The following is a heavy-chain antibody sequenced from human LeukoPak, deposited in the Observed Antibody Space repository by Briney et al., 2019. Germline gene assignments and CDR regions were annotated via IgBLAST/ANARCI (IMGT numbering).Heavy chain of an antibody. CDR1: GFSFSTSR. J-gene: IGHJ4*02. CDR3: ARDDFWSGYYPQYYFDY. CDR2: IKEDGSDK. D-gene: IGHD3-3*01. V-gene: IGHV3-7*01. Sequence: PGGSLRLSCAASGFSFSTSRMTWVRQAPGKGLEWVAYIKEDGSDKYYVDSVKGRFTISRDNAKNSLYLQMNSLRAEDTAVYYCARDDFWSGYYPQYYFDYWGQGTLVTVSS.